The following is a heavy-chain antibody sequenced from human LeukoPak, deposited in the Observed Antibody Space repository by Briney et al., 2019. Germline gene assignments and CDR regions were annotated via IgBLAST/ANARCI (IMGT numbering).Heavy chain of an antibody. CDR1: GFTFSRG. Sequence: GGTLRLSCAASGFTFSRGMSWVRQAPGKGLEWVSSLSTETDNTYYAVSVKGRFTISRDISKNTLYLQMNSLRGEDTAVYYCARSPGGWFHDHWGQGTLAAVSS. CDR3: ARSPGGWFHDH. D-gene: IGHD6-19*01. V-gene: IGHV3-23*01. J-gene: IGHJ4*02. CDR2: LSTETDNT.